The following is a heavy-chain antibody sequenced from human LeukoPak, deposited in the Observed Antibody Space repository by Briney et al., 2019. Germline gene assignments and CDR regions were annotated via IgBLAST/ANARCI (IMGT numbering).Heavy chain of an antibody. Sequence: SETLSLTCTVSGYSISSGYYWGWIRQPPGKGLEWIGSIYHSGSTYYNPSLKSRVTISVDTSKNQFSLKLSSVTAADTAVYYCARANYDILTEFDYWGQGTLVTVSS. CDR3: ARANYDILTEFDY. D-gene: IGHD3-9*01. CDR1: GYSISSGYY. CDR2: IYHSGST. V-gene: IGHV4-38-2*02. J-gene: IGHJ4*02.